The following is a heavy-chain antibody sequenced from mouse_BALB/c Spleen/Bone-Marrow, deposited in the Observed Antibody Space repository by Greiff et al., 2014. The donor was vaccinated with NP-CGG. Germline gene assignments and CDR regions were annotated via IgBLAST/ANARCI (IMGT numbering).Heavy chain of an antibody. CDR3: KRRRDNYGSPGIYYAMDY. Sequence: LQQSGSELVRPGASVKLSCKASGYTFTGYWMHWVKQSPGQGLEWIGIIYPGCGSATYDEKFKNKATLTVDTSSSTAYMQIGSLTSEDSAVYNYKRRRDNYGSPGIYYAMDYWGQGTSVTASS. D-gene: IGHD1-1*01. CDR2: IYPGCGSA. V-gene: IGHV1S22*01. CDR1: GYTFTGYW. J-gene: IGHJ4*01.